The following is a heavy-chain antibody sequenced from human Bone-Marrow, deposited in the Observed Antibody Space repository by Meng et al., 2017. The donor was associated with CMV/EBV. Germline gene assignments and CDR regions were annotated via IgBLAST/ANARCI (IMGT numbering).Heavy chain of an antibody. CDR2: ISSSSSTI. V-gene: IGHV3-48*04. Sequence: GESLKISCAASGFTFSSYWMSWVRQAPGKGLEWVSYISSSSSTIYYADSVKGRFTISRDNAKNSLYLQMNSLRAEDTAVYYCARDSSGCSDYWGQGTLVTVSS. CDR1: GFTFSSYW. CDR3: ARDSSGCSDY. J-gene: IGHJ4*02. D-gene: IGHD6-19*01.